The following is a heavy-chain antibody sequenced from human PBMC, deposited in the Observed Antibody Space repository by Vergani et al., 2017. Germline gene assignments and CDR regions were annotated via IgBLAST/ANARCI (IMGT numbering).Heavy chain of an antibody. V-gene: IGHV1-2*02. J-gene: IGHJ4*02. CDR1: GYTFTDYI. Sequence: QVQLVQSGAEVKKPGASVKVSCKASGYTFTDYIMHWVRQAPGQGLEWMGWINPNSGGTTYAQKFQGRVTMTRDTSISTAYMELSNLRSDDTAVYYCARVGSSSNRGYFDYWGQGTLVTVSS. CDR2: INPNSGGT. D-gene: IGHD6-13*01. CDR3: ARVGSSSNRGYFDY.